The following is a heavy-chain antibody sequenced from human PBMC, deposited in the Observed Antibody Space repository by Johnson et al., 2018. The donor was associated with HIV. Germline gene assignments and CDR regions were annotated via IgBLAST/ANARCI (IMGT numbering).Heavy chain of an antibody. Sequence: VQLVESGGGLIQPGGSLRLSCAASGFIVSNNYMSWVRQAPGKGLEWVSLIYSGGSTYYTDSVKGRFTISRDNSKNTLYLQMNSLRAEDTAVYYCARDGTFGYGDYVGRAFDIWGQGTVVTVSS. D-gene: IGHD4-17*01. J-gene: IGHJ3*02. CDR2: IYSGGST. CDR1: GFIVSNNY. V-gene: IGHV3-53*01. CDR3: ARDGTFGYGDYVGRAFDI.